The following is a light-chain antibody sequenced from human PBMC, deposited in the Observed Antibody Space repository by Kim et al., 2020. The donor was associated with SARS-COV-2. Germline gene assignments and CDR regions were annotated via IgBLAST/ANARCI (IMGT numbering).Light chain of an antibody. CDR2: GKN. CDR3: NSRDSSGNHLV. CDR1: SLRSYY. V-gene: IGLV3-19*01. Sequence: SSELTQDPVVSVALGQTVRITCQGDSLRSYYASWYQQKPGQAPVLVIYGKNNRPSGIPDRFSGSRSGNTASLTITGAQAEDEADYYCNSRDSSGNHLVFG. J-gene: IGLJ3*02.